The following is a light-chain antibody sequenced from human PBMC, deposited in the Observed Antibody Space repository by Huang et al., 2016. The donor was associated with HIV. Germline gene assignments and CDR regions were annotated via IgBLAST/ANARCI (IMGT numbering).Light chain of an antibody. J-gene: IGKJ4*01. CDR1: QSLLDSDDGSTY. Sequence: DIVMTQTPLSLPVTPGEPASISCTSSQSLLDSDDGSTYFDWYLQKPGQSPQLLIYTLSDRASGVPDRVSGSGSGTDFTLKISRVEAEDVGFYYCMQRREFPYTFGGGTKVEVK. CDR2: TLS. V-gene: IGKV2-40*01. CDR3: MQRREFPYT.